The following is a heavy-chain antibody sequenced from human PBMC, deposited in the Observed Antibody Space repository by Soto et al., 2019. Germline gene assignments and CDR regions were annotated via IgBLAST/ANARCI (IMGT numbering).Heavy chain of an antibody. CDR2: IWYDGSNK. J-gene: IGHJ5*02. CDR3: GREPDGGFGP. V-gene: IGHV3-33*01. D-gene: IGHD3-3*01. CDR1: GFTFSSYG. Sequence: QVQLVESGGGVVQPGRSLRLSCAASGFTFSSYGMHWVRQAPGKGLEWVAVIWYDGSNKYYADSVKGRFTISRDNSKNTLYLQMKSLRAEDAAVYYCGREPDGGFGPWGQGTLVTVSS.